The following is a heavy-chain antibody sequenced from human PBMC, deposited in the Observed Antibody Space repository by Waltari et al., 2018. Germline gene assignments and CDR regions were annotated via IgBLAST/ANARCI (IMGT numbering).Heavy chain of an antibody. CDR2: IDDDGSGT. V-gene: IGHV3-74*01. Sequence: EVRLEESGGGLVQPGGSLRLSCAASGFAFSSYWMHWVRQAPGKGLVGVSRIDDDGSGTTYAYSVMGRFTISRDNAKNTVYLEMNSLRAEDTAVYYCSRSPAGYSRSDYWGQGTLVTVSS. CDR3: SRSPAGYSRSDY. J-gene: IGHJ4*02. CDR1: GFAFSSYW. D-gene: IGHD5-18*01.